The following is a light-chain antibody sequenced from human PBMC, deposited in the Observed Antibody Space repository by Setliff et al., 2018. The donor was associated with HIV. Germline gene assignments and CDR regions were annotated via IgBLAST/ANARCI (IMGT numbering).Light chain of an antibody. CDR3: NSYTTSNTLV. Sequence: QSALTQPASVSGSPGQSIAISCAGTNSDIGAYKFVSWYQQHPGKAPKLIIYDTTTRPSGVSDRFSGSKSGNTASLTISGLQAEDEADYYCNSYTTSNTLVFGGGTQLTVL. V-gene: IGLV2-14*03. CDR1: NSDIGAYKF. J-gene: IGLJ3*02. CDR2: DTT.